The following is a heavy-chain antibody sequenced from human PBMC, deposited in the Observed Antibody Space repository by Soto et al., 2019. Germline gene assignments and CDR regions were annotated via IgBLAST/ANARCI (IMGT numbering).Heavy chain of an antibody. V-gene: IGHV1-18*01. CDR3: ARAPTTYGWGMNFDY. J-gene: IGHJ4*02. CDR1: GFTFTTYG. Sequence: QVQLVQSGAEVRKPGASVKVSCKASGFTFTTYGVSWLRQAPGQGLEWMAWINTYTDNTNYAQNFLGRLTLTADTSTDTAYMELRSLTSDDTAIYYCARAPTTYGWGMNFDYWGQGTLVAVSS. CDR2: INTYTDNT. D-gene: IGHD3-10*01.